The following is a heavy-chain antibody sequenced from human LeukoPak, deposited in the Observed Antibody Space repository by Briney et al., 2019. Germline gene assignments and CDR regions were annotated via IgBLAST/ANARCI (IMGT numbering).Heavy chain of an antibody. CDR2: ISYDGSSK. J-gene: IGHJ4*02. CDR3: ARDGDYEGPDY. Sequence: GGSLRLSCAASGFTFSSYAMSWVRQAPDKGLDWVAVISYDGSSKYYADSVKGRFTIVRDNSKNSLYLQMNSLRAEDTAVYYCARDGDYEGPDYWGQGTLVTVSS. V-gene: IGHV3-30-3*01. CDR1: GFTFSSYA. D-gene: IGHD2-21*01.